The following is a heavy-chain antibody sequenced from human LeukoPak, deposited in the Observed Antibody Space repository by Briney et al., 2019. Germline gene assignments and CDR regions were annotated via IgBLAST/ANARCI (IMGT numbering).Heavy chain of an antibody. V-gene: IGHV4-59*01. J-gene: IGHJ4*02. D-gene: IGHD2-21*01. CDR1: GGSISTYY. CDR2: IYHSGST. CDR3: AKVKGGILGGDCLFDY. Sequence: SETLSLTCTLSGGSISTYYWSWIRQPPGKGLEWIGYIYHSGSTNYNPSLKSRVTISVDTSKNQFSLKLSSVTAADTAVYYCAKVKGGILGGDCLFDYWGQGTLVTVSS.